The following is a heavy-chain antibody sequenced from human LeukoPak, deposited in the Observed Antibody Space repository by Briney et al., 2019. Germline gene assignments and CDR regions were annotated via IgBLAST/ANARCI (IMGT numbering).Heavy chain of an antibody. CDR2: ISGSGGST. D-gene: IGHD3-10*01. J-gene: IGHJ4*02. Sequence: PGGSLRRSCAASGFTFSSYAMSWVRQGPGQGLEWVSAISGSGGSTYYADFVKGRFTISRDNSKNTLYLQMNSLRAEDTAVYYCAKGYGSGNYYYGYWGQGTLVTVSS. CDR1: GFTFSSYA. CDR3: AKGYGSGNYYYGY. V-gene: IGHV3-23*01.